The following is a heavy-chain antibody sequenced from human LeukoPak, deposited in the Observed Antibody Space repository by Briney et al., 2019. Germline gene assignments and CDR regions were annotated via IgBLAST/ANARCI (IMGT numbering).Heavy chain of an antibody. CDR1: GYSISSGYY. Sequence: SETLSLTCTVSGYSISSGYYWGWIRQPPGKGLEWIGSIYHSGSTYYNPSLKSRVTISVDTSKNQFSLKLSSVTAADTAVYYCQIVGASPTNFDYWGQGTLVTVSS. CDR3: QIVGASPTNFDY. J-gene: IGHJ4*02. CDR2: IYHSGST. V-gene: IGHV4-38-2*02. D-gene: IGHD1-26*01.